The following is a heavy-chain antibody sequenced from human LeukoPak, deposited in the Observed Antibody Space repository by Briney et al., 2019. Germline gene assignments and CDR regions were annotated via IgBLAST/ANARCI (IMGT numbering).Heavy chain of an antibody. CDR2: ISGSGGST. V-gene: IGHV3-23*01. J-gene: IGHJ4*02. D-gene: IGHD6-19*01. CDR3: AKLYSSGINAFDY. Sequence: GGSPRLSCAASGFTFSSYAMSWVRQAPGKGLEWVSAISGSGGSTYYADSVKGRFTISRDNSKNTLYLQMNSLRAEDTAVYYCAKLYSSGINAFDYWGQGTLVTVSS. CDR1: GFTFSSYA.